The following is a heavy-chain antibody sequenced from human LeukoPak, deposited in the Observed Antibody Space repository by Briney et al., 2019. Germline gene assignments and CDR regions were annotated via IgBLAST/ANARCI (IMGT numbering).Heavy chain of an antibody. CDR2: ISSSSSTI. V-gene: IGHV3-48*04. D-gene: IGHD2-2*01. CDR1: GFTFSSYS. CDR3: AREEIVVVPAFGGD. J-gene: IGHJ4*02. Sequence: GGSLRLSCAASGFTFSSYSMNWVRQAPGKGLEWVSYISSSSSTIYYAASVKGRFTISRDNAKNSLYLQMNSLRAEDTAVYYCAREEIVVVPAFGGDWGQGTLVTVSS.